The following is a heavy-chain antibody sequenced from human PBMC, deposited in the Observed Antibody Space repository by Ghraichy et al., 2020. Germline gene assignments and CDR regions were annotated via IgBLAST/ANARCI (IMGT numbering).Heavy chain of an antibody. CDR1: GYSISSGYY. CDR2: IYHSGST. V-gene: IGHV4-38-2*01. CDR3: ASLSGWYEEGRVIDY. Sequence: SETLSLTCAVSGYSISSGYYWGWIRQPPGKGLEWIGSIYHSGSTYYNPSLKSRVTISVDTSKNQFSLKLSSVTAADTAVYYCASLSGWYEEGRVIDYWGQGTLVTVSS. J-gene: IGHJ4*02. D-gene: IGHD6-19*01.